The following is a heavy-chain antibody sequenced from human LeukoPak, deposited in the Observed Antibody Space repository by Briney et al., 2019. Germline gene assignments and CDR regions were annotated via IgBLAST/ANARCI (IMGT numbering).Heavy chain of an antibody. CDR1: GYTFTSYG. Sequence: ASVKVSCKASGYTFTSYGISWMRQAPGQGLEWMGWISAYNGNTNYAQKLQGRVTMTTDTSTSTAYMELRSLRSDDTAVYYCARDRAMYYDSSGYYYFQHWGQGTLVTVSS. V-gene: IGHV1-18*01. J-gene: IGHJ1*01. CDR2: ISAYNGNT. CDR3: ARDRAMYYDSSGYYYFQH. D-gene: IGHD3-22*01.